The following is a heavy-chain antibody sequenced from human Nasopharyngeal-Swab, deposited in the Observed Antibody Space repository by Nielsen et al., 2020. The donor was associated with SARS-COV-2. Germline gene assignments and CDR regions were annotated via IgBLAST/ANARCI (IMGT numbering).Heavy chain of an antibody. Sequence: GESLKISCAASGFTFSSYGMHWVRQAPGKGLEWVAVIWYDGSNKYYADSVKGRFTISRDNSKNTLYLQMNSLRAEDTAVYYCARDNPPGQEDAFDIWGQGTMVTVSS. CDR3: ARDNPPGQEDAFDI. CDR1: GFTFSSYG. CDR2: IWYDGSNK. J-gene: IGHJ3*02. V-gene: IGHV3-33*01. D-gene: IGHD1-14*01.